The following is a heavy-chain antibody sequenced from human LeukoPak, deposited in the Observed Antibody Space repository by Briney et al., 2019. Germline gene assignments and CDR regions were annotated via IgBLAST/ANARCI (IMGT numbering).Heavy chain of an antibody. CDR3: AREIDAVETTDAFDI. V-gene: IGHV1-69*05. J-gene: IGHJ3*02. Sequence: ASVKVSCTASGGTFSSYAISWVRQAPGQGLEWMGGIIPIFGTANYAQKFQGRVTITTDESTSTAYMELSSLRSEDTAVYYCAREIDAVETTDAFDIWGQGTMVTVSS. CDR1: GGTFSSYA. D-gene: IGHD1-1*01. CDR2: IIPIFGTA.